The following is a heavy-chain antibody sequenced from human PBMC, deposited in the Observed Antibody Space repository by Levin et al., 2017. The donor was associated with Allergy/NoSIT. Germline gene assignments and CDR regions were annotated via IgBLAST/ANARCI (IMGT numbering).Heavy chain of an antibody. CDR3: ARVGYSSSWYHHYFDY. CDR2: ISSSGSTI. CDR1: GFTFSSYE. J-gene: IGHJ4*02. V-gene: IGHV3-48*03. D-gene: IGHD6-13*01. Sequence: PGGSLRLSCAASGFTFSSYEMNWVRQAPGKGLEWVSYISSSGSTIYYADSVKGRFTISRDNAKNSLYLQMNSLRAEDTAVYYCARVGYSSSWYHHYFDYWGQGTLVTVSS.